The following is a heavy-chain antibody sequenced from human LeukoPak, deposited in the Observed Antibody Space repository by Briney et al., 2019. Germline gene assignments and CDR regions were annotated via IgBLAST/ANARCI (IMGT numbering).Heavy chain of an antibody. CDR2: INPNSGGK. J-gene: IGHJ4*02. V-gene: IGHV1-2*06. Sequence: ASVKVSCEASGYTFTGYYMQWVRQARGQGREEMGRINPNSGGKNCAQKFQGRDTINRDTYISTADMELSRLRPDDTAVYYFARVKLHHYYDVSGSRCFDYWGQGTLVTVSS. CDR3: ARVKLHHYYDVSGSRCFDY. D-gene: IGHD3-10*01. CDR1: GYTFTGYY.